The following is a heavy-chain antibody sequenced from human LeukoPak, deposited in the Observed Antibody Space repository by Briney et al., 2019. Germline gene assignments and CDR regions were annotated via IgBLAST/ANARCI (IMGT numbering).Heavy chain of an antibody. Sequence: AAVKVSCKASGYTFTSYGISWVRQAPGQGLEWMGWISAYNGNTNYAQKLQGRVTMTTDTSTSTAYMELRSLRSDDTAVYYCARVKSSNTSHRLYYFDYWGQGSLVTVSS. CDR3: ARVKSSNTSHRLYYFDY. CDR2: ISAYNGNT. D-gene: IGHD2-2*01. CDR1: GYTFTSYG. J-gene: IGHJ4*02. V-gene: IGHV1-18*01.